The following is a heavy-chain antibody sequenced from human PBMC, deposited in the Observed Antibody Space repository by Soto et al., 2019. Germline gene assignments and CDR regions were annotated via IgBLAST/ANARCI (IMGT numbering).Heavy chain of an antibody. CDR3: STWDQKLRFDC. CDR1: GFTVSSNY. V-gene: IGHV3-53*01. D-gene: IGHD6-13*01. CDR2: IYSGDST. J-gene: IGHJ4*02. Sequence: PGGSLRLSCAASGFTVSSNYMSCVRQAPGKGLEWVSVIYSGDSTFYADSVKGRFTISRDDSKNTVYLQMNSVRTDDTTGYYCSTWDQKLRFDCWGQGTLVTVSS.